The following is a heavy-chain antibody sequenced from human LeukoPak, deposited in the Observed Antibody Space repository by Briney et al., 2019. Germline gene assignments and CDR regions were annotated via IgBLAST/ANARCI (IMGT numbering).Heavy chain of an antibody. CDR1: GGTFSSYA. J-gene: IGHJ3*02. Sequence: SVKVSCTASGGTFSSYAISWVRQAPGQGLEWMGGIIPIFGTANYAQKFQGRVTITADESTSTAYMELSSLRSEDTAVYYCARDRAAMAHDAFDIWGQGTMVTVSS. V-gene: IGHV1-69*13. D-gene: IGHD5-18*01. CDR3: ARDRAAMAHDAFDI. CDR2: IIPIFGTA.